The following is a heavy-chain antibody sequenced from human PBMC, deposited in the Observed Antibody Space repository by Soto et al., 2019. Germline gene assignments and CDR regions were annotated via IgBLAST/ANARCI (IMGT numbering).Heavy chain of an antibody. CDR3: ARSNIVLVPAAIPTWFDP. V-gene: IGHV3-30*03. Sequence: PGGSLRLSCAASGFTFSSYGMHWVRQAPGKGLEWVAVISYDGSNKYYADSVKGRFTISRDNSKNTLYLQMNSLRAEDTAVYYCARSNIVLVPAAIPTWFDPWGQGTLITVSS. J-gene: IGHJ5*02. CDR2: ISYDGSNK. CDR1: GFTFSSYG. D-gene: IGHD2-2*01.